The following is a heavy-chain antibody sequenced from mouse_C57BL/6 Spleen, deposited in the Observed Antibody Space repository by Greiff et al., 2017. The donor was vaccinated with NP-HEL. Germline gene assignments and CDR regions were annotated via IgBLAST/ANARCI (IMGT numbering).Heavy chain of an antibody. CDR2: IYPGDGDT. CDR1: GYAFSSSW. CDR3: ARGGGSYAMDY. J-gene: IGHJ4*01. D-gene: IGHD3-1*01. Sequence: QVQLQQPGTELVKPGASVKISCKASGYAFSSSWMNWVKQRPGKGLEWIGRIYPGDGDTNYNGKFKGKATLTADKSSSTAYMQLSSLTSEDSAVYFCARGGGSYAMDYWGQGTSVTVSS. V-gene: IGHV1-82*01.